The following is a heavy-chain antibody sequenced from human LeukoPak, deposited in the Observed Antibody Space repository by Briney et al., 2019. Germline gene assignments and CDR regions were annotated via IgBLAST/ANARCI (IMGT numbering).Heavy chain of an antibody. CDR1: GFTFSSYW. D-gene: IGHD3-22*01. CDR3: AREGYYDSSGYSIRFSY. V-gene: IGHV3-74*01. Sequence: QTGGSLRLSCAASGFTFSSYWMHWVRQAPGKGLVWVSRINSDGRTTIYADSVKGRFTISRDNAKNTLYLQMNSLRAEDTAVYYCAREGYYDSSGYSIRFSYWGQGTLVTVSS. CDR2: INSDGRTT. J-gene: IGHJ4*02.